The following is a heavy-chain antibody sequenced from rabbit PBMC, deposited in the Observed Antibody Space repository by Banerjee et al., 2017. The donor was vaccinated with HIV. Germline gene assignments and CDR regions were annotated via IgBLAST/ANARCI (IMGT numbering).Heavy chain of an antibody. CDR1: GFSFSNGYV. D-gene: IGHD7-1*01. CDR3: ARDRDGDAGYGSLAL. V-gene: IGHV1S45*01. J-gene: IGHJ4*01. CDR2: INTISGDT. Sequence: QEQLEESGGDLVKPEGSLTLTCTASGFSFSNGYVMCWVRQAPGKGLEWIACINTISGDTVYATWAKGRFTISKASWTTVTLQMTSLTVADTATYFCARDRDGDAGYGSLALWGPGTLVTVS.